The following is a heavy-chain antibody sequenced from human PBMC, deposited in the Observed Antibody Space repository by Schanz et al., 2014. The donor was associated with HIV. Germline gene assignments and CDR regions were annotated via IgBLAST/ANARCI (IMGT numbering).Heavy chain of an antibody. V-gene: IGHV3-33*01. CDR2: TWYDGSNK. CDR1: GFTFRSYS. Sequence: QVQLVESGGGVVQPGRSLRLSCAASGFTFRSYSMHWVRQAPGKGLEWVAVTWYDGSNKYYADSVKGRFTISRDNSKNTLFLQMNSLRAEDTAVYFCARDVAGCSGTSCYSDAFDIWGQGTLVTVSS. D-gene: IGHD2-2*01. CDR3: ARDVAGCSGTSCYSDAFDI. J-gene: IGHJ3*02.